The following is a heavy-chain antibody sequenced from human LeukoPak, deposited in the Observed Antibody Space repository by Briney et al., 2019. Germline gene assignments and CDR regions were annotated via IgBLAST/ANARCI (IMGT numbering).Heavy chain of an antibody. Sequence: SETLSLTYTVSGYSISSGYYWGWIRQPPGKGLEWIGSIYYSGTTSYNPSLKSRVTISVDMSKNHFSLRLRSVTAADTAMYYCARGTLYRGWSYYLDFWGQGSQVTVSS. CDR1: GYSISSGYY. CDR2: IYYSGTT. D-gene: IGHD6-19*01. CDR3: ARGTLYRGWSYYLDF. J-gene: IGHJ4*02. V-gene: IGHV4-38-2*02.